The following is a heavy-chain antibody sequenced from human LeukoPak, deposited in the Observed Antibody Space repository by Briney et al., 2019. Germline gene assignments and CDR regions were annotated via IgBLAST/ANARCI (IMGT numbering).Heavy chain of an antibody. CDR1: GFTFGDYW. CDR3: AGSYGSGSYYLMTYFDY. CDR2: ISGSGGST. V-gene: IGHV3-23*01. D-gene: IGHD3-10*01. J-gene: IGHJ4*02. Sequence: PGGSLRLSCEVSGFTFGDYWMHWVRQPPRKGLEWVSAISGSGGSTYYADSVKGRFTISRDNSKNTLYLQMNSLRAEDTAVYYCAGSYGSGSYYLMTYFDYWGQGTLVTVSS.